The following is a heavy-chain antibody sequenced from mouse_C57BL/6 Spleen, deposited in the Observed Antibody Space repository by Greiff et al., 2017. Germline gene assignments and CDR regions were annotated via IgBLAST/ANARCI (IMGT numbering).Heavy chain of an antibody. Sequence: EVQLQESGPGLVKPSQSLSLTCSVTGYSITSGYYWNWIRQFPGNKLEWMGYISYDGSNNYNPSLKNRISITRDTSKNQFFLKLNSVTTEDTATYYCARIHDGLFAYWGQGTLVTVSA. CDR1: GYSITSGYY. CDR2: ISYDGSN. D-gene: IGHD2-3*01. J-gene: IGHJ3*01. V-gene: IGHV3-6*01. CDR3: ARIHDGLFAY.